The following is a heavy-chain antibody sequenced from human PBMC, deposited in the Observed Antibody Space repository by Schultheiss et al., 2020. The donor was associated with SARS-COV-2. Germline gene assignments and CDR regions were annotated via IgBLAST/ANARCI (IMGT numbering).Heavy chain of an antibody. V-gene: IGHV3-23*01. D-gene: IGHD3-22*01. J-gene: IGHJ4*02. CDR2: ISGSGGST. Sequence: GGSLRLSCAASGFTFSSYAMSWVRQAPGKGREWVSAISGSGGSTYYADSVKGRFTISRDNSKNTLYLQMNSLRAEDTAVYYCAKDVPYYYDSSGYGGDWGQGTLVTVSS. CDR3: AKDVPYYYDSSGYGGD. CDR1: GFTFSSYA.